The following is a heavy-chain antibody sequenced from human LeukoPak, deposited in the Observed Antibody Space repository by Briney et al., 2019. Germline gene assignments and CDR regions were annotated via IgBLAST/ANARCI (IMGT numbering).Heavy chain of an antibody. CDR1: GFTVSSNY. V-gene: IGHV3-66*02. D-gene: IGHD3-3*01. CDR2: IYSGGST. CDR3: ARSYYDFWSGYYTYFDY. Sequence: PGGSLRLSCAASGFTVSSNYMSWVRQAPGKGLELVSVIYSGGSTYYADSVKGRFTISRDNSKNTLYLQMNSLRAEDTAVYYCARSYYDFWSGYYTYFDYWGQGTLVTVSS. J-gene: IGHJ4*02.